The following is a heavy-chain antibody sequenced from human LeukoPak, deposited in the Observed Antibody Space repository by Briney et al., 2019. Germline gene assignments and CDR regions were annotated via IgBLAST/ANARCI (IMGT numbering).Heavy chain of an antibody. D-gene: IGHD3-9*01. CDR2: INRSGST. CDR3: ARVSRYDILTGYYNGVNFDY. Sequence: PSETLSLTCAVYGGSFSGYYWSWIRQPPGKGLEWIGEINRSGSTNYNPSLKSRVTISVDTSKNQFSLKLSSVTAADTAVYYCARVSRYDILTGYYNGVNFDYWGQGTLVTVSS. V-gene: IGHV4-34*01. J-gene: IGHJ4*02. CDR1: GGSFSGYY.